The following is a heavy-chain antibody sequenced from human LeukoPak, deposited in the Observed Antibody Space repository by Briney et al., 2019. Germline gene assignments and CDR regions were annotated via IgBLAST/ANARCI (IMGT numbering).Heavy chain of an antibody. V-gene: IGHV3-48*03. CDR2: ISSSGGTR. CDR1: GFAFSVYE. Sequence: GGSLRLSCAASGFAFSVYEMYWVRQAPGKGLEWVSYISSSGGTRYYADSVKGRFTISRDNAKNSLYLQMNSLRAEDTALYYCAKKRGYDSSGYSFDYWGQGTLVTVSS. J-gene: IGHJ4*02. CDR3: AKKRGYDSSGYSFDY. D-gene: IGHD3-22*01.